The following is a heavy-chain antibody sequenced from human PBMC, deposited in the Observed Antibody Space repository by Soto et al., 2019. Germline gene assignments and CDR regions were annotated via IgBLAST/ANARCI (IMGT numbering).Heavy chain of an antibody. CDR1: GFTFSSYS. Sequence: EVQLVESGGGLVKPGGSLRLSCAASGFTFSSYSMNWVRQAPGKGLEWVSSISSSSSYIYYADSVKGRFTISRDNAKNSLYLQMNSLRAEDTAVYYCASRVGATRLYFQHWGQGTLVTVSS. V-gene: IGHV3-21*01. CDR2: ISSSSSYI. D-gene: IGHD1-26*01. J-gene: IGHJ1*01. CDR3: ASRVGATRLYFQH.